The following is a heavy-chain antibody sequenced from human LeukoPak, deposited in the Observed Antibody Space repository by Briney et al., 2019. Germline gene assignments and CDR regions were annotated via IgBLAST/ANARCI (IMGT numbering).Heavy chain of an antibody. D-gene: IGHD3-22*01. CDR2: IWSDGSNR. J-gene: IGHJ4*02. V-gene: IGHV3-33*06. CDR1: GFIFSHYG. CDR3: AKEMGERNTMIAYYFDY. Sequence: GGSLRLSCAASGFIFSHYGMHWVRQAPGKGLEWVAVIWSDGSNRFYAGSVKGRFTISRDNSKNTLYLQMNSLRAEDTAVYYCAKEMGERNTMIAYYFDYWGQGSLVTVSS.